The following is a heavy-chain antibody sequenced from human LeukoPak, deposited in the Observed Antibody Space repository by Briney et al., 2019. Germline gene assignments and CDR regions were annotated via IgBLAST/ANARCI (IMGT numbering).Heavy chain of an antibody. J-gene: IGHJ4*02. CDR2: ISSSSGYI. CDR1: GFTFRSYT. V-gene: IGHV3-21*01. D-gene: IGHD6-6*01. Sequence: PGGSLRLSCAASGFTFRSYTMNWVRQAPGKGLEWVSSISSSSGYIYYADSLKGRFTISRDNAKNSLYLQVSSLRAEDTAVYHCAREAGSSSSLDFWGQGTLVTVSS. CDR3: AREAGSSSSLDF.